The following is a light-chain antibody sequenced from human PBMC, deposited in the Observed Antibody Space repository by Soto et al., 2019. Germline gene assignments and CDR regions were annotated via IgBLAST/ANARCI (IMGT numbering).Light chain of an antibody. Sequence: EIVMTQSPATLSVSPGERVTLSCRASQSVSRSLAWYQQKPGQAPRLLIYGAFTRAPGIPARFSGSGSGTEFTLTISSLQSEDFAVYYCQQYNNWPPFTFGPGTKVDIK. CDR1: QSVSRS. CDR3: QQYNNWPPFT. V-gene: IGKV3-15*01. CDR2: GAF. J-gene: IGKJ3*01.